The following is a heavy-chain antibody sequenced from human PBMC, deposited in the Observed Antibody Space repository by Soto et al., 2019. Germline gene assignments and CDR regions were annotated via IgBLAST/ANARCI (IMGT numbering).Heavy chain of an antibody. D-gene: IGHD6-19*01. J-gene: IGHJ5*02. CDR2: INHSGIT. CDR3: ARAGSTGIAVAGTRNSNWFDP. V-gene: IGHV4-34*01. Sequence: PSETLSLTCAVYGGSFSGYYWSWIRQPPGKGQEWIGEINHSGITNCNPSLKSRVTISVDPSKNQFSLTLSSVTAEDTAVYYCARAGSTGIAVAGTRNSNWFDPWGQGTLVTVSS. CDR1: GGSFSGYY.